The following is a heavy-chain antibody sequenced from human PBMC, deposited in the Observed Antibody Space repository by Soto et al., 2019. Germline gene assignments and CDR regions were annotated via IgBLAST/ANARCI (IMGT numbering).Heavy chain of an antibody. CDR3: ATMGTPATGLYYFDY. Sequence: QVQLQESGPGLVKPSQTLSLTCTVSGGSISSGNYYWSWIRQPPGKGLEWIGFISYSGSTYYSASIKRLFTISVDTSKNQFSLNLSFVTAADTAVYYCATMGTPATGLYYFDYWGQGTLVTVSS. J-gene: IGHJ4*02. CDR2: ISYSGST. V-gene: IGHV4-30-4*01. CDR1: GGSISSGNYY. D-gene: IGHD1-7*01.